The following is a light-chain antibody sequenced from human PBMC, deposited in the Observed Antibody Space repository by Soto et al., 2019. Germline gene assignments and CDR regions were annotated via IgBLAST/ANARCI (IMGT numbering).Light chain of an antibody. CDR2: EVS. Sequence: QSVLTQPASMSGSPGQSITISCTGTSSDVGGYNYVSWYQQHPGKAPKFMIYEVSRRPSGVSNRFSGSKSGNTASLTVSGLQAEDEADYYCSSYTTSNTYVFGTGTKVTVL. V-gene: IGLV2-14*01. J-gene: IGLJ1*01. CDR1: SSDVGGYNY. CDR3: SSYTTSNTYV.